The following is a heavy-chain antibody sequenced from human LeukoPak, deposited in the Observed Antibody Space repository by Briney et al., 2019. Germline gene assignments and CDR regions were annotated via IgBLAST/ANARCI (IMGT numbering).Heavy chain of an antibody. J-gene: IGHJ3*02. CDR3: ARDRSGWADAFDI. CDR1: GGSISSSY. Sequence: SETLSLTCTVSGGSISSSYWSWIRQPPGKGLEWIGYMYYSGSTNYNPSLKSRVTISVDTSKNQFSLNLSSVTAADTAMCYCARDRSGWADAFDIWGQGTMVTVSS. V-gene: IGHV4-59*01. CDR2: MYYSGST. D-gene: IGHD6-25*01.